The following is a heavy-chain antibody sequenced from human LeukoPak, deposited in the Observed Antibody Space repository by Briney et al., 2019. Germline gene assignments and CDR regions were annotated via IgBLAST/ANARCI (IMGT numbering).Heavy chain of an antibody. D-gene: IGHD4-17*01. J-gene: IGHJ4*02. CDR3: ARGRQNYGDYPY. CDR1: GFTFSSYA. Sequence: PGGSLRLSCAASGFTFSSYAMHWVRQAPGKGLEWVAVISYDGSNEYYADSVKGRFTISRDNSKNTLYLQMNSLRAEDTAVYYCARGRQNYGDYPYWGQGTLVTVSS. CDR2: ISYDGSNE. V-gene: IGHV3-30-3*01.